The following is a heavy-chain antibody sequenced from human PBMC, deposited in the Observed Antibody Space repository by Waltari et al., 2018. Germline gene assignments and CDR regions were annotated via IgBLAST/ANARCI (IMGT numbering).Heavy chain of an antibody. CDR1: GYTFTTYE. V-gene: IGHV1-8*02. CDR2: INPNSGHT. CDR3: AIGRDVFAGYDYNWFDP. Sequence: QVQLVQSGAEVRKPGASVKVSCKTSGYTFTTYEINWVRQATGQGLEWMGWINPNSGHTVYVQKFQGRVTMTRDTSMSTAYLELSSLRSDDTALYYCAIGRDVFAGYDYNWFDPWGQGTLVTVSS. D-gene: IGHD5-12*01. J-gene: IGHJ5*02.